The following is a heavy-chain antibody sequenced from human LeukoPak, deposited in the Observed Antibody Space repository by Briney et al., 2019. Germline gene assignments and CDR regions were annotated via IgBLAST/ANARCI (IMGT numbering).Heavy chain of an antibody. J-gene: IGHJ4*02. CDR3: ATTTFGVVNPFDY. D-gene: IGHD3-3*01. Sequence: GSLRLSCAASGFTFSSYSMNWVRQAPGKGLEWVSSISSSSSYIYYADSVKGRFTISRDNAKNSLYLQMNSLRAEDTAVYYCATTTFGVVNPFDYWGQGTLVTVSS. CDR1: GFTFSSYS. V-gene: IGHV3-21*01. CDR2: ISSSSSYI.